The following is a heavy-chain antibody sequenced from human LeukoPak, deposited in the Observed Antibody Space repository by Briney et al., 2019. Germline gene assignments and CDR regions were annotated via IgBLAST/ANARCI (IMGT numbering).Heavy chain of an antibody. CDR2: ISGSGGST. Sequence: PGGSLRLSCAASGFTFSSYAMSWVRQAPGKGLEWVSAISGSGGSTYYADSAKGRFTISRDNSKNTPYLQMNSLRAEDTAVYYCAKDPRGYSYGDYWGQGTLVTVSS. J-gene: IGHJ4*02. V-gene: IGHV3-23*01. D-gene: IGHD5-18*01. CDR3: AKDPRGYSYGDY. CDR1: GFTFSSYA.